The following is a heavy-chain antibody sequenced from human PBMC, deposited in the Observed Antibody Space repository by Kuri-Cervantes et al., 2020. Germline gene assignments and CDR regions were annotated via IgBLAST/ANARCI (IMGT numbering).Heavy chain of an antibody. Sequence: ESLKISCAVYGGSFSGYYWSWIRQPPGKGLEWIGEINHSGSTNYNPSLKSRVTISVDTSKNQFSLKLSSVTAADTAVYYCAVGAGHNWFDPWGQGTLVTVSS. CDR3: AVGAGHNWFDP. D-gene: IGHD3-16*01. CDR1: GGSFSGYY. V-gene: IGHV4-34*01. J-gene: IGHJ5*02. CDR2: INHSGST.